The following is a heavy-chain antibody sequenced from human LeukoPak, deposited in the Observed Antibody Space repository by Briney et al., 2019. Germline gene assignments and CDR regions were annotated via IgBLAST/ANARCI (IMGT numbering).Heavy chain of an antibody. J-gene: IGHJ4*02. V-gene: IGHV5-10-1*01. CDR2: IDPCGSNT. CDR1: GYSCTSYW. Sequence: GTSLLISCLGSGYSCTSYWITWVRQMPGESLEWMGTIDPCGSNTNYSPSFQGHVTISADKSISTASVQWSRLNAADTAMYFCARSAYSKSELAYWGQGTLVTVSS. CDR3: ARSAYSKSELAY. D-gene: IGHD4-11*01.